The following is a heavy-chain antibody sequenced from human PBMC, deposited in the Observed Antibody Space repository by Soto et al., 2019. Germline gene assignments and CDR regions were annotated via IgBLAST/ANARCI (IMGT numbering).Heavy chain of an antibody. Sequence: SETLSLTCAVYGGSFSGYYWSWIRQPPGKGLEWIGEINHSGSTNYNPSLKSRVTISVDTSKNQFSLKLSSVTAADTAVYYCARSTWYYYGSRQDLDYWGQGTLVTVSS. CDR1: GGSFSGYY. D-gene: IGHD3-10*01. V-gene: IGHV4-34*01. CDR3: ARSTWYYYGSRQDLDY. J-gene: IGHJ4*02. CDR2: INHSGST.